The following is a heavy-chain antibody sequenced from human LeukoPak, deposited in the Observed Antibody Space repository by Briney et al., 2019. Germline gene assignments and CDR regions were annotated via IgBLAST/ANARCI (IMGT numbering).Heavy chain of an antibody. CDR3: ARSGTGELSFY. CDR1: GYTLTSYG. D-gene: IGHD3-16*02. J-gene: IGHJ4*02. V-gene: IGHV1-18*04. Sequence: GASVNVSCKASGYTLTSYGISWVRQAPGQGLEWMGWINTYNGNTNYAQKLQGRVTMTTDTSTSTAYMELRSLRSDDTAVYYCARSGTGELSFYWGQGTLVIVSS. CDR2: INTYNGNT.